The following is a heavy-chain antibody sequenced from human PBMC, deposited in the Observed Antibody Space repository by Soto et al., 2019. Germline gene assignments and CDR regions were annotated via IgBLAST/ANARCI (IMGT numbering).Heavy chain of an antibody. CDR1: GFTFSSYA. D-gene: IGHD5-12*01. V-gene: IGHV3-30-3*01. J-gene: IGHJ6*02. CDR3: ARDIDSGYDYGDYYYYYGMDV. CDR2: ISYDGSNK. Sequence: GGSLRLSCAASGFTFSSYAMHWVRQAPGKGLEWVAVISYDGSNKYYADSVKGRFTIPRDNSKNTLYLQMNSLRAEDTAVYYCARDIDSGYDYGDYYYYYGMDVWGRGTTVTVSS.